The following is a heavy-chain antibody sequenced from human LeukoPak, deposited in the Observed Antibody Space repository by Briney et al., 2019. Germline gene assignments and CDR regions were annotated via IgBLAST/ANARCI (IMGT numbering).Heavy chain of an antibody. V-gene: IGHV3-7*03. CDR1: GFTFSSYW. Sequence: PGGSLRLSCAASGFTFSSYWMSWVRQAPGKGLEWVANIKQDGSEKYYVDSVKGRFTISRDNAKNSLYLKMNSLRAEDTAVYYCARASHYDILTENYHYDGMDVWGKGTTVTVSS. D-gene: IGHD3-9*01. J-gene: IGHJ6*04. CDR2: IKQDGSEK. CDR3: ARASHYDILTENYHYDGMDV.